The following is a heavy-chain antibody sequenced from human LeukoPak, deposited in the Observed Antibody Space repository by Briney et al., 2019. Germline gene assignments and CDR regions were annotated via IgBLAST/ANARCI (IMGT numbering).Heavy chain of an antibody. CDR3: ARVTGYSSGWHYFDY. V-gene: IGHV1-2*02. D-gene: IGHD6-19*01. J-gene: IGHJ4*02. Sequence: GASVKVSCKASGYTFTGYYMHWVRQAPGQGLEWMGWINPNSGGTNYAQKFQGRVTMTRDTSISTAYMELSRLRSDDTAVYYCARVTGYSSGWHYFDYWGQGTLVTVSP. CDR2: INPNSGGT. CDR1: GYTFTGYY.